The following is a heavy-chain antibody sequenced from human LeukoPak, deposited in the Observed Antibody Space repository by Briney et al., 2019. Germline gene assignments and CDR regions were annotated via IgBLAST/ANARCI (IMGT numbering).Heavy chain of an antibody. CDR3: ARGVKGLRGAFDI. V-gene: IGHV4-31*03. D-gene: IGHD3-10*01. CDR2: IYYSGST. CDR1: GGSISSGVYY. Sequence: PSETLSLTCTVSGGSISSGVYYWSWIRQHPGKGLEWIGYIYYSGSTYSNPSLKSRLTMSVDISKNQFSLKLSSVTAADTAVYYCARGVKGLRGAFDIRGQGTMVTVYS. J-gene: IGHJ3*02.